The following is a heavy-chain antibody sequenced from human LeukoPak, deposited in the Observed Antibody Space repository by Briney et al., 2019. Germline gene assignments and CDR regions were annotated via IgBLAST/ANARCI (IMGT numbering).Heavy chain of an antibody. CDR2: IYYSGST. D-gene: IGHD3-22*01. CDR3: VSPGPYYDSGGYYPSDW. J-gene: IGHJ4*02. Sequence: SETLSLTCTVSGGSISSYYWSWIRQPPGKGLEWIGYIYYSGSTNYNPSLKSRVTISVDTSKNQFSLKLSSVTAADTAVYYCVSPGPYYDSGGYYPSDWWGQGTLVTVSS. V-gene: IGHV4-59*01. CDR1: GGSISSYY.